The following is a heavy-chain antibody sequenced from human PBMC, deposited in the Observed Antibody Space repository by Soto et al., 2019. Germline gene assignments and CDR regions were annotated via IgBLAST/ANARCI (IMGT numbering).Heavy chain of an antibody. J-gene: IGHJ4*02. V-gene: IGHV3-23*01. CDR3: AKDRDVDTDTVVDY. CDR2: ISGSGSTT. Sequence: EVQLLESGGGLVQPGGSLRLSCAASGFTFSTYAMSWVRQVPGKGLEWVSAISGSGSTTYYADSVKGRFTISRDNSKNTLYLQMNSLRVDDTAVYYCAKDRDVDTDTVVDYWDQGTLVTVSS. D-gene: IGHD5-18*01. CDR1: GFTFSTYA.